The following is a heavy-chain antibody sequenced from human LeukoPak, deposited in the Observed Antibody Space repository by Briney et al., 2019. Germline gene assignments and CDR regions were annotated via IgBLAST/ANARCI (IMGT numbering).Heavy chain of an antibody. D-gene: IGHD3-22*01. CDR3: ARLNSSGYYLYLSFDY. CDR1: GGSISSSSYY. Sequence: SETLSLTCTVSGGSISSSSYYWGWIRQPPGKGLEWIGSIYYSGSTYYNPSLKSRVTISVDTSKNQFSLKLSSVTAAGTAVYYCARLNSSGYYLYLSFDYWGQGTLVTVSS. CDR2: IYYSGST. V-gene: IGHV4-39*01. J-gene: IGHJ4*02.